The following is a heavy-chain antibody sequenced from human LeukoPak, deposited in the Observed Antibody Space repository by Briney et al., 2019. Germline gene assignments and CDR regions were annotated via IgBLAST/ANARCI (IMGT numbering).Heavy chain of an antibody. V-gene: IGHV4-39*01. CDR2: IYYSGST. Sequence: PSETLSLTCTVSGGSSSSSSYYWGWIRQPPGKGLEWIVSIYYSGSTYYNPSLKSRVTISVDTSKNQFSLKLSSVTAADTAVYYCARHCIRSWFGEFHYYFDYWGQGTLVTVSS. CDR3: ARHCIRSWFGEFHYYFDY. CDR1: GGSSSSSSYY. D-gene: IGHD3-10*01. J-gene: IGHJ4*02.